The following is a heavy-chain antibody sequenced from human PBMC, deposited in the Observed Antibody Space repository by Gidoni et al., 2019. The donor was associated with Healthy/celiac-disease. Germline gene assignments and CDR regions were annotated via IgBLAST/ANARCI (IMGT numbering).Heavy chain of an antibody. J-gene: IGHJ2*01. CDR2: IYYSGST. V-gene: IGHV4-39*01. D-gene: IGHD3-10*01. CDR1: GGSISSSSYY. Sequence: SGGSISSSSYYWGWIRQPPGKGLEWIGSIYYSGSTYYNPSLKSRVTISVDTSKNQFSLKLSSVTAADTAVYYCARLNRYGSGSYYWYFDLWGRGTLVTVSS. CDR3: ARLNRYGSGSYYWYFDL.